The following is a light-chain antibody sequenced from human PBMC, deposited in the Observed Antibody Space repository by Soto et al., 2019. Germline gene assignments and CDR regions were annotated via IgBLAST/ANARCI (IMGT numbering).Light chain of an antibody. Sequence: QLVLTQSSSASASLGSSVKLTCTLSSGHSSYIIAWHQQQPGKAPRYLMKLEGSGSYNKGSGVPDRFSGSSSGADRYLTISNLQFEDEAEYYCETWDSNTHVFGGGTKVTVL. CDR3: ETWDSNTHV. CDR2: LEGSGSY. J-gene: IGLJ3*02. V-gene: IGLV4-60*02. CDR1: SGHSSYI.